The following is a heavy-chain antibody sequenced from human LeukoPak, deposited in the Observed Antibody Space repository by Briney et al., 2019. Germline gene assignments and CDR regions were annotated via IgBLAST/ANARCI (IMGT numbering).Heavy chain of an antibody. V-gene: IGHV3-48*04. CDR3: ARSRFCSGGSCYYEYFQH. Sequence: GGSLRLSCAASGFTFSSYSMNWVRQAPGKGLEWISYISSSSTTIYYADSVKGRFTISRDNAKNSLYLQMNSLRAEDTAVYYCARSRFCSGGSCYYEYFQHWGQGTLVTVSS. D-gene: IGHD2-15*01. J-gene: IGHJ1*01. CDR1: GFTFSSYS. CDR2: ISSSSTTI.